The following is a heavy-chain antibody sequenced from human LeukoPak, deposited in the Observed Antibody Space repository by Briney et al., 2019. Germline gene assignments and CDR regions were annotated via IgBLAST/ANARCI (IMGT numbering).Heavy chain of an antibody. D-gene: IGHD2-2*01. CDR1: GFTFSFYS. V-gene: IGHV3-21*04. Sequence: GGSLRLSCVVSGFTFSFYSMTWVRQAPGKGLEWVSSITSSSSYIYDADSLKGRFTVSRDNDKNSLYLQIKRLRAEQTAVYYCARDIKPASIMWDYWGEGTLVTVSS. J-gene: IGHJ4*02. CDR2: ITSSSSYI. CDR3: ARDIKPASIMWDY.